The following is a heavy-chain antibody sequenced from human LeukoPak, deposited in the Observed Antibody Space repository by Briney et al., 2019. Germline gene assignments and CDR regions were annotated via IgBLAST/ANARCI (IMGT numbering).Heavy chain of an antibody. CDR3: AKATGGDCLDY. V-gene: IGHV3-30*04. CDR1: GFTFSSYA. D-gene: IGHD2-21*02. J-gene: IGHJ4*02. CDR2: ISYDGSNK. Sequence: GGSLRLSCAASGFTFSSYAMHWVRQAPGKGLEWVAVISYDGSNKYYADSVKGRFTISRDNSKNTLYLQMNSLRAEDTAVYYCAKATGGDCLDYWGQGTLVTVSS.